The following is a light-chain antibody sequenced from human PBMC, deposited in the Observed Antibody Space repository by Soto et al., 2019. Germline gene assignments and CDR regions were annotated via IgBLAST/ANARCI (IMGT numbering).Light chain of an antibody. CDR3: SSFTSTSAVYV. J-gene: IGLJ1*01. CDR2: EVN. CDR1: SNDIGAYNY. V-gene: IGLV2-14*01. Sequence: QSALTQPASVSGSPGQSITVSCTGTSNDIGAYNYVSWYRQHPGKAPKLMIYEVNNRPSGISNRFSGSKSGNTASLTISGLQAEDEADYFCSSFTSTSAVYVFGAGTKVTVL.